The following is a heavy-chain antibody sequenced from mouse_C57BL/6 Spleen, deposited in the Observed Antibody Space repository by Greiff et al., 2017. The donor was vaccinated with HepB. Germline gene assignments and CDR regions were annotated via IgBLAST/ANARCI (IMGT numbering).Heavy chain of an antibody. CDR3: AGGSIYYGNCVYAMDY. Sequence: EVQLQQSGPELVKPGDSVKISCKASGYSFTGYFMNWVMQSHGKSLEWIGRINPYNGDTFYNQKFKGKATLTVDKSSSTAYMELRSLTSEDSAVYYGAGGSIYYGNCVYAMDYWGQGTSVTVSS. D-gene: IGHD2-1*01. V-gene: IGHV1-20*01. CDR1: GYSFTGYF. CDR2: INPYNGDT. J-gene: IGHJ4*01.